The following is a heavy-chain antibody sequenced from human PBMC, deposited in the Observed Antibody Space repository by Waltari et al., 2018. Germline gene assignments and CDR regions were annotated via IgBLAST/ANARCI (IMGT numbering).Heavy chain of an antibody. J-gene: IGHJ4*02. CDR3: ARDFVGSLDY. CDR1: TNR. V-gene: IGHV3-21*01. Sequence: TNRIDWVRQAPGKGLEWLSFITSSGSQIFYADSVKGRFTISRDNAKNSLFLQMNSLRVEDTAIYYCARDFVGSLDYWGQGTLVTVSS. D-gene: IGHD3-10*01. CDR2: ITSSGSQI.